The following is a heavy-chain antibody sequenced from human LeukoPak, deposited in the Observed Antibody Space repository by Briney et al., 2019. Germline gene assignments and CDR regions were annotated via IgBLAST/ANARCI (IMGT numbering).Heavy chain of an antibody. CDR2: IWYDGSNK. J-gene: IGHJ4*02. Sequence: QPGRSLRLSCAASGFTFSSYGMHWVRQAPGKGLEWVAVIWYDGSNKYYADSVKGRFTISRDNSKNTLYLQMNSLRAEDTAVYYCARETSSVHSNAGPPFDYWGQGTLVTVSS. CDR3: ARETSSVHSNAGPPFDY. D-gene: IGHD2-15*01. V-gene: IGHV3-33*01. CDR1: GFTFSSYG.